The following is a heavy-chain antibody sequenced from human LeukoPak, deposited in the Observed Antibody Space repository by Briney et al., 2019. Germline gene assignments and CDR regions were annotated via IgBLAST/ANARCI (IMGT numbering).Heavy chain of an antibody. CDR2: FDPEDGET. D-gene: IGHD2-2*01. CDR1: GYTLTELS. Sequence: SVKVSCKVSGYTLTELSMHWVREAPGKGLEWVGGFDPEDGETIYAQKFQGRVTMTEDTSTDAAYMELSSLRSEDTAVYYCATDLRSQLPSAYYFDYWGQGTLVTVSS. J-gene: IGHJ4*02. CDR3: ATDLRSQLPSAYYFDY. V-gene: IGHV1-24*01.